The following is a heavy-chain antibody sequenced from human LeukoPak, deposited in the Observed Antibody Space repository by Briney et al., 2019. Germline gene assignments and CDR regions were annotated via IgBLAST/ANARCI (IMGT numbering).Heavy chain of an antibody. V-gene: IGHV1-46*01. J-gene: IGHJ4*02. D-gene: IGHD6-6*01. CDR3: AKIAARDTGEGY. CDR2: INPSGDST. CDR1: GYTFTSNH. Sequence: GASVKVSCKASGYTFTSNHIHWVRQALGQGLEWMGVINPSGDSTSYAPKFQGRVTVTRDTSTSTVYMELSSLRSEDTGIYYCAKIAARDTGEGYWGQGTPVTVSS.